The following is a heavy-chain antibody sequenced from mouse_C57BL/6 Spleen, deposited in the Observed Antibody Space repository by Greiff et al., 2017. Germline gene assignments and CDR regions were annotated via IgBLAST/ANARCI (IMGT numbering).Heavy chain of an antibody. Sequence: QVQLQQPGAELVKPGASVKLSCKASGYTFTSYWMHWVKQRPGQGLEWIGMIHPNSGSTNYNEKFKSKATLTVDKSASTAYMQLSSLTSEDSAVYYGARRDYGSSYDFDYWGQGTTLTVYS. V-gene: IGHV1-64*01. CDR1: GYTFTSYW. J-gene: IGHJ2*01. CDR3: ARRDYGSSYDFDY. CDR2: IHPNSGST. D-gene: IGHD1-1*01.